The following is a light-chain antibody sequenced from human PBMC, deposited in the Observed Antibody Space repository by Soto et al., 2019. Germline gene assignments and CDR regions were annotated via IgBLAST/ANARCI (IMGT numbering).Light chain of an antibody. Sequence: QSVLTQPASVSGSPGQSITISCTGTSSDVGGYNYVSWYQQHPGKAPKLMIYEVSNRPSGISNRFSGSKSGNTASLTISGLQAEDEADYYCSSYTSSNVWVFGEGTKLTVL. CDR3: SSYTSSNVWV. J-gene: IGLJ3*02. V-gene: IGLV2-14*01. CDR1: SSDVGGYNY. CDR2: EVS.